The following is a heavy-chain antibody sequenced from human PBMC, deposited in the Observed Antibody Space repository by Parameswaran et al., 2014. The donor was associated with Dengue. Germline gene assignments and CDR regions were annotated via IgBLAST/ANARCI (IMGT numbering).Heavy chain of an antibody. CDR3: ARWGGIAAAPGGFDY. V-gene: IGHV1-69*02. Sequence: SWVRQAPGQGLEWMGRIIPILGIANYAQKFQGRVTITADKSTSTAYMELSSLRSEDTAVYYCARWGGIAAAPGGFDYWGQGTLVTVSS. CDR2: IIPILGIA. J-gene: IGHJ4*02. D-gene: IGHD6-13*01.